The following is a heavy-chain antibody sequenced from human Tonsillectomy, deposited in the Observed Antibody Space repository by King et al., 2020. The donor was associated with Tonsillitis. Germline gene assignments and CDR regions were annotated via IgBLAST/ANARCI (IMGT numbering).Heavy chain of an antibody. CDR2: NDPRDSYS. J-gene: IGHJ3*01. V-gene: IGHV5-10-1*03. D-gene: IGHD3-3*01. CDR1: GYSFTSSW. CDR3: ARHVNYDVWTGGNDAFDL. Sequence: QLVQSGAEVKKPGESLTISCKGSGYSFTSSWISWVRQMPGKGLQWMGRNDPRDSYSFYNPSFQGDVIISVDKSIRTAYVQWRSLKASDTAIYYCARHVNYDVWTGGNDAFDLWGQGTMVSVSS.